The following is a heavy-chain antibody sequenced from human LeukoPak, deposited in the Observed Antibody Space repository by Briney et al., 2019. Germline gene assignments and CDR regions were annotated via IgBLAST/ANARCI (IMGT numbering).Heavy chain of an antibody. D-gene: IGHD3-22*01. CDR2: IIPIFGIA. V-gene: IGHV1-69*10. Sequence: ASVTVSFKASGGTFSSYAISWVRQAPGQGREWMGGIIPIFGIANYAQKFQGRVTITADKSTSTAYMELSSLRSEDTAVYYCARDHYYDSSGYYGGYWGQGTLVTVSS. CDR1: GGTFSSYA. J-gene: IGHJ4*02. CDR3: ARDHYYDSSGYYGGY.